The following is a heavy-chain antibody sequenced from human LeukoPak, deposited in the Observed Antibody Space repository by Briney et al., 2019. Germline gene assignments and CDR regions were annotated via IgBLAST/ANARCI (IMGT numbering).Heavy chain of an antibody. CDR3: ARLYGDPERWYFDL. Sequence: GGSLRLSCAASGFTVSSNYMSWVRQAPGKGLEWVSVIYSCGSTYYADSVKGRFTISRDNSKNTLYLQMNSLRAEDTAVYYCARLYGDPERWYFDLWGRGTLVTVSS. J-gene: IGHJ2*01. V-gene: IGHV3-53*01. CDR2: IYSCGST. CDR1: GFTVSSNY. D-gene: IGHD4-17*01.